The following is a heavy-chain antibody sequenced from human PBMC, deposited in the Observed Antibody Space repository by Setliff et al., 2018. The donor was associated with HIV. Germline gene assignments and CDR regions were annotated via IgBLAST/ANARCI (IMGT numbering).Heavy chain of an antibody. CDR3: ARGESSTWDLAEHFQH. Sequence: PSETLSLTCSVSGGSLISGGYYWSWIRQHPGKGLEWIGYVYYTGKTYYNPSLESRISMSVDTSKNQFSLKLGFVTAADTAVYHCARGESSTWDLAEHFQHWGHGTLVTVSS. CDR2: VYYTGKT. CDR1: GGSLISGGYY. J-gene: IGHJ1*01. V-gene: IGHV4-31*03. D-gene: IGHD2-2*01.